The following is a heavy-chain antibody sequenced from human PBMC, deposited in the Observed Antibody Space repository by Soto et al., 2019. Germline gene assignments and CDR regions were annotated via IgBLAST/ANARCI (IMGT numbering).Heavy chain of an antibody. CDR3: ARHCSGGSCYLNFDY. V-gene: IGHV4-59*08. J-gene: IGHJ4*02. CDR2: IYYSGST. D-gene: IGHD2-15*01. CDR1: GGSISRYY. Sequence: SETLSLTCTVSGGSISRYYWSWIRQPPGKGLEWIGYIYYSGSTKYNPSLKSRVTISVDTSENQFSLKLSSVTAADTAVYYCARHCSGGSCYLNFDYWGQGTLVTVSS.